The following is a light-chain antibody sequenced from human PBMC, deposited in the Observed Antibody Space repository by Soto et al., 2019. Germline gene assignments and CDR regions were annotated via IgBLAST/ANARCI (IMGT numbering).Light chain of an antibody. CDR1: QSISTW. Sequence: DIHMTQSPATLSASLGDRVTITCRASQSISTWLAWYQQKPGKAPKLLIYWASSLESGVPSRFSGSGSGTEFTLTISSLQPDDFATYYCQHYTTYSGTFGPGTKVDIK. J-gene: IGKJ3*01. V-gene: IGKV1-5*03. CDR3: QHYTTYSGT. CDR2: WAS.